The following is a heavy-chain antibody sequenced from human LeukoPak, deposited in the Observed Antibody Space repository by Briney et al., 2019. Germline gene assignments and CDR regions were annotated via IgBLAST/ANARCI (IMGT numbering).Heavy chain of an antibody. CDR2: IKQDGSEK. CDR1: GFTFSSYW. D-gene: IGHD4-11*01. CDR3: ARGYGNYANWFDP. J-gene: IGHJ5*02. Sequence: TGGSLRLSCAASGFTFSSYWMSWVRQAPGKGPEWVANIKQDGSEKYCVDSVKGRFTISRDNAKNSLYLQMNSLRAEDTAVYYCARGYGNYANWFDPWGQGTLVTVSS. V-gene: IGHV3-7*01.